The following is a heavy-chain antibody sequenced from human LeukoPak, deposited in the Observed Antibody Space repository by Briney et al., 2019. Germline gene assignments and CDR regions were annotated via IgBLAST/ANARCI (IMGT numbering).Heavy chain of an antibody. CDR2: IIPIFGTA. CDR3: ASRTGPYYYYMDV. V-gene: IGHV1-69*05. Sequence: GASVKVSCKASGGTFSSYAISWVRQAPGQGLEWMGRIIPIFGTANYAQKFQGRVTITTDESTSTAYMELSSLRSEDTAVYYCASRTGPYYYYMDVWGKGTTVTVSS. CDR1: GGTFSSYA. D-gene: IGHD1-1*01. J-gene: IGHJ6*03.